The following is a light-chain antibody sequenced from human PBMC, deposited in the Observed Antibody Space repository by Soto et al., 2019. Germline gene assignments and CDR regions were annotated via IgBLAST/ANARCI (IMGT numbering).Light chain of an antibody. CDR2: DVS. V-gene: IGLV2-11*01. Sequence: HSVLTQPRSVSGSPGQSVTISCTGTSNDVGGNNFVSWYQQLPGKAPKLMIYDVSKRPSGVPDRFSGSKSGNTASLTISGLQAEDEADYYCCSYAGSYTYVFGTGTKLTVL. CDR3: CSYAGSYTYV. CDR1: SNDVGGNNF. J-gene: IGLJ1*01.